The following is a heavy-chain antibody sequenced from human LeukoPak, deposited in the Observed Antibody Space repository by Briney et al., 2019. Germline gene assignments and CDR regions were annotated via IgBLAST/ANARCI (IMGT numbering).Heavy chain of an antibody. J-gene: IGHJ6*02. CDR1: GFSFSRYA. CDR2: ITTNGGDT. D-gene: IGHD6-19*01. CDR3: AKDRRESSGWQYKYYYYAMDV. Sequence: GGSLRLSCAPSGFSFSRYALHWVRQAPGKGLEYVSSITTNGGDTYYANSVKGRFTISRDNSKNTLYLQMNSLRPEDTAVYYCAKDRRESSGWQYKYYYYAMDVWGQGTTVTVSS. V-gene: IGHV3-64*01.